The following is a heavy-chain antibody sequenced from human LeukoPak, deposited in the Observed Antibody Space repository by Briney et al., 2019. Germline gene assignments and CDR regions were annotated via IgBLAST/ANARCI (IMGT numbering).Heavy chain of an antibody. CDR3: ARLPPTHAYCGGDCYTTHFDY. Sequence: SETLSLTCAVYGGSFSGYYWSWIRQPPGKGLEWIGEINHSGSTNYNPSLKSRVTISVDTSKNQFSLKLSSVTAADTAVYYCARLPPTHAYCGGDCYTTHFDYWGQGTLVTVSS. CDR2: INHSGST. J-gene: IGHJ4*02. V-gene: IGHV4-34*01. D-gene: IGHD2-21*02. CDR1: GGSFSGYY.